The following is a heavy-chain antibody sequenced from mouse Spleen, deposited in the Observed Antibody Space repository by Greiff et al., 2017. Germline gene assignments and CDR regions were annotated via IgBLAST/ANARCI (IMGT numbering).Heavy chain of an antibody. CDR1: GFTFSSYG. CDR2: ISSGGSYT. J-gene: IGHJ4*01. Sequence: DVMLVESGGDLVKPGGSLKLSCAASGFTFSSYGMSWVRQTPDKRLEWVATISSGGSYTYYPDSVKGRFTISRDNAKNTLYLQMSSLKSEDTAMYYCARHRYDDGYAMDYWGQGTSVTVSS. CDR3: ARHRYDDGYAMDY. V-gene: IGHV5-6*02. D-gene: IGHD2-14*01.